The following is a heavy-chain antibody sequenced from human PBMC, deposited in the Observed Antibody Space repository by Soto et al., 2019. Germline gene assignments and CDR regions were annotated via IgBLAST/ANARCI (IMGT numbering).Heavy chain of an antibody. CDR1: GYTFTSYG. CDR2: ISAYNGNT. V-gene: IGHV1-18*04. D-gene: IGHD6-6*01. J-gene: IGHJ6*02. CDR3: ARDQFYSSSSTYYYGMDV. Sequence: GASVKVSCKASGYTFTSYGISWVRQAPGQGLEWMGWISAYNGNTNYAQKLQGRVTMTTDTSTSTAYMELRSLRSDDTAVYYCARDQFYSSSSTYYYGMDVWGQGTTVTVS.